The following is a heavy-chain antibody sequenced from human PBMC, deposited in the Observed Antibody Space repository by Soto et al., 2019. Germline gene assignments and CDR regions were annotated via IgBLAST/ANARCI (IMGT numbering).Heavy chain of an antibody. CDR1: GFTFSSYS. CDR2: ISSSSSTI. Sequence: GGSLRLSCAASGFTFSSYSMNWVRQAPGKGLEWVSYISSSSSTIYYADSVKGRFTISRDNAKNSLYLQMNSLRDEDTAVYYCARDGEEYDFWSGQMGGYYYYGMAVWGQGTTVTVSS. CDR3: ARDGEEYDFWSGQMGGYYYYGMAV. V-gene: IGHV3-48*02. D-gene: IGHD3-3*01. J-gene: IGHJ6*02.